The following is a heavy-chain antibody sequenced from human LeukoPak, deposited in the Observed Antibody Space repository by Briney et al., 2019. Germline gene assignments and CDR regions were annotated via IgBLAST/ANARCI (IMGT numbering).Heavy chain of an antibody. V-gene: IGHV4-38-2*01. Sequence: SETLSLTCAVSGYSISSGYYWGWIRQPPGKGLEWIGSIYHSGSTYYNPSLKSRFTISVDTSKNQFSLKLSSVTAADTAVYYCARQPLYYYGSGGYSLDNWFDPWGQGTLVTVSS. D-gene: IGHD3-10*01. CDR1: GYSISSGYY. J-gene: IGHJ5*02. CDR2: IYHSGST. CDR3: ARQPLYYYGSGGYSLDNWFDP.